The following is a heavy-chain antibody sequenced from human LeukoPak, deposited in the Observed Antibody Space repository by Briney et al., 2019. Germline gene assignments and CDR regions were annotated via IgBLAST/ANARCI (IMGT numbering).Heavy chain of an antibody. CDR3: AKVWFGDWYHYYYMDV. V-gene: IGHV3-23*01. CDR1: GFTFSSYA. CDR2: ISGSGGST. J-gene: IGHJ6*03. Sequence: PGGSLRLSCAASGFTFSSYAMSWVRQAPGKGLGWVSAISGSGGSTYYADSVKGRFTISRDNSKNTLYLQMNSLRAEDTAVYYCAKVWFGDWYHYYYMDVWGKGTTVTVSS. D-gene: IGHD3-10*01.